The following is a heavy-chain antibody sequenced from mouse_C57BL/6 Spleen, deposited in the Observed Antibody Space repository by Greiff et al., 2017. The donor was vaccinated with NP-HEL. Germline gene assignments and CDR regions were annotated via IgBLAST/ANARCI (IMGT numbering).Heavy chain of an antibody. CDR2: IDPSDSET. J-gene: IGHJ3*01. Sequence: QVQLQQPGAELVRPGSSVKLSCKASGYTFTSYWMHWVKQRPIQGLEWIGNIDPSDSETHYNQQFKDKATLTVDKSSSTAYMQLSSLTSEDSAVYYCAQYYDYDGGFAYWGQGTLVTVSA. CDR3: AQYYDYDGGFAY. V-gene: IGHV1-52*01. CDR1: GYTFTSYW. D-gene: IGHD2-4*01.